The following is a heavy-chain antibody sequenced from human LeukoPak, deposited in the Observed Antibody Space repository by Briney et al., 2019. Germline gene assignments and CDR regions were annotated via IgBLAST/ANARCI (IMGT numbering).Heavy chain of an antibody. J-gene: IGHJ3*02. CDR2: ISAYDGNT. V-gene: IGHV1-18*01. D-gene: IGHD3-22*01. CDR1: GYTFTNYG. Sequence: ASVKVSCKASGYTFTNYGISWVRQAPGQGLEWMGWISAYDGNTIYAQKFQGRVTMTIDTSTSTAYMELRSLRSDDTALYYCARDQAGLIVYSSPSPDAFDMWGQGTMVTVSS. CDR3: ARDQAGLIVYSSPSPDAFDM.